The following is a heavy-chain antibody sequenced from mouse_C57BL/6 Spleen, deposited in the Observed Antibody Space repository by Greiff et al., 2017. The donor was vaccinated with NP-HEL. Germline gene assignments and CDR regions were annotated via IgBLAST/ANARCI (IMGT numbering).Heavy chain of an antibody. V-gene: IGHV1-59*01. J-gene: IGHJ4*01. CDR2: IDPSDSYT. D-gene: IGHD1-1*01. CDR3: ARRDYYGSSYPYYYAMDY. Sequence: QVQLKQPGAELVRPGTSVKLSCKASGYTFTSYWMHWVKQRPGQGLEWIGVIDPSDSYTNYNQKFKGKATLTVDTSSSTAYMQLSSLTSEDSAVYYCARRDYYGSSYPYYYAMDYWGQGTSVTVSS. CDR1: GYTFTSYW.